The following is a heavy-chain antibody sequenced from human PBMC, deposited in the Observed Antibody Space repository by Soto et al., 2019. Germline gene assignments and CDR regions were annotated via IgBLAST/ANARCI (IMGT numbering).Heavy chain of an antibody. V-gene: IGHV4-34*01. Sequence: QVQLQQWGAGLLKPSETLSLTCAVYGGSFSGYYWSWIRQPPGKGLEWIGEINHSGSTNYNPSLKSRVTIXVXTXKHQFSLKLSSVTAADTAVYYCAREKPYSSSWYHDYWGQGTLVTVSS. CDR1: GGSFSGYY. CDR3: AREKPYSSSWYHDY. J-gene: IGHJ4*02. CDR2: INHSGST. D-gene: IGHD6-13*01.